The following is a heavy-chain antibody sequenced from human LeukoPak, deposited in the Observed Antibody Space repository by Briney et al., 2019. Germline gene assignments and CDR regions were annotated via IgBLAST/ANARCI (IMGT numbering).Heavy chain of an antibody. Sequence: PSETLSLTCAVYGGSFSGYYWSWIRQPPGKGLEWIGEINHSGSTNYNPSLKSRVTISVDTSKNQFSLKLSSVTAADTAVYYCARGLNVLLWFGELCNWFDPWGQGTLVTVSS. CDR1: GGSFSGYY. CDR3: ARGLNVLLWFGELCNWFDP. V-gene: IGHV4-34*01. J-gene: IGHJ5*02. CDR2: INHSGST. D-gene: IGHD3-10*01.